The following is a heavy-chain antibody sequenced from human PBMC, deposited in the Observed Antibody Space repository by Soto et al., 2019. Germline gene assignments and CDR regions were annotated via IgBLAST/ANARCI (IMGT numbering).Heavy chain of an antibody. Sequence: SETLSLTCTVSGGSLSSYYWTWIRQSPGKGLEWIGYVYFSGNTNYNPSLKSRVTISIDTSKNQFSLRLASVTAADTAFYYCGSVRPSGYVLSWGQGTLVTSPQ. CDR1: GGSLSSYY. CDR3: GSVRPSGYVLS. V-gene: IGHV4-59*13. J-gene: IGHJ5*02. CDR2: VYFSGNT. D-gene: IGHD6-25*01.